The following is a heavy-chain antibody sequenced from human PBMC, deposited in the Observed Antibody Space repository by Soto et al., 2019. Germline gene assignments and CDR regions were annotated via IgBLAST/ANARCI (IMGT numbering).Heavy chain of an antibody. Sequence: EVQLVESGGGLVQPGGSLRLSCAASGFTFSTYAMHWVRQAPGKGLECVSAITTNGGNTDYASSVKGRFTISRDNSKNTLYVKIGSLRAEDKAVYYCARRIPFGYGMDVWGQGTTVTVSS. CDR1: GFTFSTYA. CDR3: ARRIPFGYGMDV. V-gene: IGHV3-64*01. D-gene: IGHD2-21*01. CDR2: ITTNGGNT. J-gene: IGHJ6*02.